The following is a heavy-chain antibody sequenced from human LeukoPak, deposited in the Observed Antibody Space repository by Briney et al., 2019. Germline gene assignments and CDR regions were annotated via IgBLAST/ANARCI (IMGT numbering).Heavy chain of an antibody. CDR3: ARRAQGDY. V-gene: IGHV3-21*01. CDR2: ISSSSNFI. Sequence: GGSLRLSCAASGFTFSIYNMNWVRQAPGKGLEWVSSISSSSNFIYYADSVKGRFTISRDNAKNSLYLQMNSLRAEDTAVYYCARRAQGDYWGQGTLVTVSS. J-gene: IGHJ4*02. CDR1: GFTFSIYN.